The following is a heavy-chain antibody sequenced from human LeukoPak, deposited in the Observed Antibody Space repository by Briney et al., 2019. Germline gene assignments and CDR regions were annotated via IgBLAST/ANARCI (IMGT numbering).Heavy chain of an antibody. V-gene: IGHV4-38-2*01. J-gene: IGHJ6*03. CDR2: IYHSGST. CDR1: GYSISSGYY. Sequence: PSETLSLTCAVSGYSISSGYYWGWIRQPPGKGLEWIGSIYHSGSTYYNPSLKSRVTISVDTSKNQFSLKLSSVTAADTAVYYCARAGNYGSGSGYYYYMDVWGKGTTVTVSS. CDR3: ARAGNYGSGSGYYYYMDV. D-gene: IGHD3-10*01.